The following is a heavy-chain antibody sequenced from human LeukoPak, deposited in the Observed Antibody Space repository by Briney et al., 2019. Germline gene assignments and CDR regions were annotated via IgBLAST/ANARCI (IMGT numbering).Heavy chain of an antibody. J-gene: IGHJ3*02. CDR3: ASARPTGSWTAFDI. V-gene: IGHV3-33*01. CDR1: GFTFSSYV. Sequence: GGSLRLSCAASGFTFSSYVMHWVRQAPGKGLEWVTIIWFDGNNKYYADSVKGRFTISRDNSKNTLYLQMNSLRAEDTAVYYCASARPTGSWTAFDIWGQGTMVTVSS. D-gene: IGHD6-13*01. CDR2: IWFDGNNK.